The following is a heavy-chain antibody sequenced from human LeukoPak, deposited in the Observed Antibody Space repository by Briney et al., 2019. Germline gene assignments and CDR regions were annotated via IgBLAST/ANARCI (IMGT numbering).Heavy chain of an antibody. Sequence: PGGSLRLSCAASVFAFSSHAMTWVRQAPGKGLEWVSSISGSAEKTYYADSVKGRFTISRDNSKNTLYLQMNSLRAEDTAVYYCARGIASPTITMVRGVIGHYFDYWGQGTLVTVSS. CDR1: VFAFSSHA. V-gene: IGHV3-23*01. CDR2: ISGSAEKT. D-gene: IGHD3-10*01. CDR3: ARGIASPTITMVRGVIGHYFDY. J-gene: IGHJ4*02.